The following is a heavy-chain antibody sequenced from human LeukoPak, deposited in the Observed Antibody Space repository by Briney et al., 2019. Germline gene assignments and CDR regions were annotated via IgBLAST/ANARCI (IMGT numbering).Heavy chain of an antibody. CDR1: GGSFSGYY. V-gene: IGHV4-34*01. Sequence: PSETLSLTCAVYGGSFSGYYWSWIRQPPGEGLEWIGEINHSGSTNYNPSLKSRVTISVDTSKNQFSLKLSSVTAADTAVYYCARDSYGGGNYYYYGMDVWGQGTTVTVSS. J-gene: IGHJ6*02. CDR2: INHSGST. D-gene: IGHD5-18*01. CDR3: ARDSYGGGNYYYYGMDV.